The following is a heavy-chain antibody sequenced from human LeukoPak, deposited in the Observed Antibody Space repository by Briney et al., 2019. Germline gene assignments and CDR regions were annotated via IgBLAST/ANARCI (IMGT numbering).Heavy chain of an antibody. V-gene: IGHV1-2*02. D-gene: IGHD3-9*01. J-gene: IGHJ4*02. CDR2: INPNSGGT. CDR3: ARGAVLRYFDWLLIY. Sequence: ASVKVSCKASGYTFTGYYMHWVRQAPGQGLEWMGWINPNSGGTNYAQKFQGRVTMTRGTSISTAYMELSRLRSDDTAVYYCARGAVLRYFDWLLIYWGQGTLVTVSS. CDR1: GYTFTGYY.